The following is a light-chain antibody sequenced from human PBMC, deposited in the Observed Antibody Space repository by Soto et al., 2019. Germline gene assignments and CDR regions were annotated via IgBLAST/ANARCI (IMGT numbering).Light chain of an antibody. CDR3: QQRSNWPPT. J-gene: IGKJ1*01. V-gene: IGKV3-15*01. Sequence: EIILTHSPVTLSVSPPGGDPLXRLASQSVSSNLAWYQQKPGQAPSLLIYGAFTRATGIPARFSGTGSGTEFTLTISSLQSEDFAVYYCQQRSNWPPTFGQGTKVDIK. CDR2: GAF. CDR1: QSVSSN.